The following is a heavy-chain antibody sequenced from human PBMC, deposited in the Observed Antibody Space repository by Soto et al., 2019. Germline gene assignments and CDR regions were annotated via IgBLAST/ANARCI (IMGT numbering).Heavy chain of an antibody. V-gene: IGHV4-39*01. CDR1: GGSISSSSYY. D-gene: IGHD2-2*01. Sequence: SETLSLTCTVSGGSISSSSYYWGWIRQPPGKGLEWIGSIYYSGSTYYNPSLKSRVTISVDTSKNQFSLKLSSVTAADTAVYYCARHRRMEYQLLWGDYYYYMDVWGKGTTVTVSS. CDR2: IYYSGST. CDR3: ARHRRMEYQLLWGDYYYYMDV. J-gene: IGHJ6*03.